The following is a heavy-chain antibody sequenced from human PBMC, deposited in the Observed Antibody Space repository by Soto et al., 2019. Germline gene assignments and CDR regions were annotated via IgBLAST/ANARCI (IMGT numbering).Heavy chain of an antibody. CDR3: VRDKALGFSNWFDT. J-gene: IGHJ5*02. D-gene: IGHD3-10*01. CDR2: INPHSGAT. CDR1: GYIFSANY. Sequence: ASVKVSCKASGYIFSANYIHWVRQAPGQGLEWLGWINPHSGATNYAQKFLGRVTMSADTSASTAYMDLARLKSDDTAVYYCVRDKALGFSNWFDTWGRGTLVTVSS. V-gene: IGHV1-2*02.